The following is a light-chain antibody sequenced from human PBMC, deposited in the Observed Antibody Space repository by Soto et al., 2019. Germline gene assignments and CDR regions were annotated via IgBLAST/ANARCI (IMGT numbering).Light chain of an antibody. CDR1: SSNIGSNT. J-gene: IGLJ2*01. V-gene: IGLV1-44*01. CDR2: SNN. Sequence: QSVLTQPPSGSGSPGQRVTISCSGSSSNIGSNTVNWYQQLPGTAPKLLIYSNNQRPSGVPDRFSGSKSGTSASLAISGLQSENEADYYCAAWDDSLNVLFGGGTKLTVL. CDR3: AAWDDSLNVL.